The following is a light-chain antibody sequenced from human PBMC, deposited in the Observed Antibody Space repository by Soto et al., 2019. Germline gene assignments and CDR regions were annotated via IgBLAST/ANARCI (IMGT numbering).Light chain of an antibody. Sequence: QSVLTQPASVSASPGQSITISCTGTTSDIGGYNYVSWYQHHPGKAPKLIIYEVTKRPSGFSDRFSGSKSGSTASLTISGLQPEDEADYHCGSYASSNMFWVFGGGTKRTVL. J-gene: IGLJ3*02. CDR1: TSDIGGYNY. CDR2: EVT. V-gene: IGLV2-14*01. CDR3: GSYASSNMFWV.